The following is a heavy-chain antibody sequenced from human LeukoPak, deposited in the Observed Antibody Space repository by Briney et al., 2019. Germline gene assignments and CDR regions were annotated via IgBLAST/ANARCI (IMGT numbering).Heavy chain of an antibody. V-gene: IGHV1-8*01. Sequence: PXSGNTGYAQKFQGRVTMTRNTSISTAYMELSSLRSEDTAVYYCARLVYDFWSGYYGYYFDYWGQGTLVTVSS. D-gene: IGHD3-3*01. J-gene: IGHJ4*02. CDR2: PXSGNT. CDR3: ARLVYDFWSGYYGYYFDY.